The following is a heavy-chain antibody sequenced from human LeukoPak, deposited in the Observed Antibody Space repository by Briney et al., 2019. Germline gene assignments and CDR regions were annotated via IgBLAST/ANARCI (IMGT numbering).Heavy chain of an antibody. CDR2: IYPGDSDT. V-gene: IGHV5-51*01. CDR1: GYSFTSYW. J-gene: IGHJ3*02. D-gene: IGHD3-22*01. CDR3: AGVLGYYDSSGYFYDAFDI. Sequence: GESLKISCKGSGYSFTSYWIGWVRQMPGKGLEWMGIIYPGDSDTRYSPSFQGQVTISADKSISTAHLQWSSLKASDTAMYYCAGVLGYYDSSGYFYDAFDIWGQGTMVTVSS.